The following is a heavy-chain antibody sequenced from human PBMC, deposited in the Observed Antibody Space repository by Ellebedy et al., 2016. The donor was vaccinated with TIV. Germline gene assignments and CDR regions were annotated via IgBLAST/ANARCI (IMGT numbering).Heavy chain of an antibody. D-gene: IGHD1-26*01. CDR1: GFTFSSYS. V-gene: IGHV3-21*04. Sequence: GESLKISXAASGFTFSSYSMNWVRQAPGKGLEWVSSISSSSSYIYYADSVKGRFTISRDNSKNTLYLQMNSLRAEDTAVYYCAPGGPSGADAFDIWGQGTMVTVSS. J-gene: IGHJ3*02. CDR3: APGGPSGADAFDI. CDR2: ISSSSSYI.